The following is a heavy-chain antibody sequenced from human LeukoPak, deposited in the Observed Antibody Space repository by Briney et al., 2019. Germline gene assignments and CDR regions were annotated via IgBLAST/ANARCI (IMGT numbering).Heavy chain of an antibody. CDR3: ARDTYYYDSSGWEDVFDI. CDR1: GGSFSGYC. Sequence: SETLSVTCAVYGGSFSGYCWSWIRQPPGKGLEWIGXXXHSGSTNYNPSLKSRVIISVDTSKNQFSLKLSPVTAADTAVYYCARDTYYYDSSGWEDVFDIWSQGTMVTVSS. J-gene: IGHJ3*02. D-gene: IGHD3-22*01. CDR2: XXHSGST. V-gene: IGHV4-34*01.